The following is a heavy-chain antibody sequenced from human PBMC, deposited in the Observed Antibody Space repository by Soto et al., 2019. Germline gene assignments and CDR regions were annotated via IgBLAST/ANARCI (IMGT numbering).Heavy chain of an antibody. CDR3: ARDDTGDMDV. J-gene: IGHJ6*02. CDR1: GFTFSSYG. V-gene: IGHV3-33*01. Sequence: QVQLVESGGGVVQPGRSLRISCAASGFTFSSYGMHWVRQAPGKGLEWVAVIWYDGSNKYYADSVKGRFTISRDNSKNTLYLQMNSLRAEDTAVYYCARDDTGDMDVWGQGTTVTVSS. D-gene: IGHD3-10*01. CDR2: IWYDGSNK.